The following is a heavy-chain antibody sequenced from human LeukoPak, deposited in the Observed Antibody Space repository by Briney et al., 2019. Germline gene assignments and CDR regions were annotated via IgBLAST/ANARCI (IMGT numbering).Heavy chain of an antibody. J-gene: IGHJ3*02. CDR1: GFTFSSYS. CDR3: AKNGGWYAFDI. CDR2: ISSSSSYI. V-gene: IGHV3-21*01. D-gene: IGHD1-1*01. Sequence: GGSLRLSCAASGFTFSSYSMNLVRQAPGKGLEWVSSISSSSSYIYYAYSLKGRFTISRDNAKNSLYLQINSLRAEDTAVYYCAKNGGWYAFDIWGQGTMVTVSS.